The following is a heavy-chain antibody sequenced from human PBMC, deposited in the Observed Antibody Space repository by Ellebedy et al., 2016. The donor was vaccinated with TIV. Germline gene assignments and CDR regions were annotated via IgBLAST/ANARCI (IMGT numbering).Heavy chain of an antibody. CDR2: INPNSGGT. V-gene: IGHV1-2*04. J-gene: IGHJ1*01. CDR3: ARAGRRYDFWSGYYTNSEYFQH. CDR1: GYTFTGYY. D-gene: IGHD3-3*01. Sequence: AASVKVSCKASGYTFTGYYMHWVRQAPGQGLEWMGWINPNSGGTNYEQKFQGWVTMTRDTSISTAYMELSRLRSDDTAVYYCARAGRRYDFWSGYYTNSEYFQHWGQGTLVTVSS.